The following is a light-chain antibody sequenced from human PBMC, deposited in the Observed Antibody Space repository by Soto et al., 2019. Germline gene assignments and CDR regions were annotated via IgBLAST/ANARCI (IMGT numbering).Light chain of an antibody. Sequence: EIVLTQSPGTLSLSPVERAALSCRASRSVSTKFLAWYQQKPGQAPRLLIYAASNRATGIPDRFSGSGSGTDFTLTISRLEPEDFAVYYCQQSGNSPPTFGQGTKVDIK. CDR1: RSVSTKF. CDR3: QQSGNSPPT. J-gene: IGKJ1*01. CDR2: AAS. V-gene: IGKV3-20*01.